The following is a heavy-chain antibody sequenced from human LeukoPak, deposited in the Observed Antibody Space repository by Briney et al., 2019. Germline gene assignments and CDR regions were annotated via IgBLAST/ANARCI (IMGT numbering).Heavy chain of an antibody. Sequence: GGSLRLSCVASGFTCSRYGMHWIRQAPGKRLEGVAVIWVDGSKRYYADSVKGRFTISRDDSKNMLYLQMNSLRVEDTAIYYCARDPGVTTFYFDSWGQGAMVTVSS. V-gene: IGHV3-33*01. CDR2: IWVDGSKR. J-gene: IGHJ4*02. CDR3: ARDPGVTTFYFDS. D-gene: IGHD4-17*01. CDR1: GFTCSRYG.